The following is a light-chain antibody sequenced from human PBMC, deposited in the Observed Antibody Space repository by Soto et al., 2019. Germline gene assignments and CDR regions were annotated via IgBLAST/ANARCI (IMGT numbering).Light chain of an antibody. CDR3: SSYTGSVYI. Sequence: QSVLTQPASVSGSPGQSITISCTGTSSDVGGYKYVSWYQQHPGKVPKLMIYEVTNRPLGVSGRFSGSKSGNTASLTISGLQPEDEAEYYCSSYTGSVYIFGTGTKVTVL. CDR1: SSDVGGYKY. CDR2: EVT. V-gene: IGLV2-14*01. J-gene: IGLJ1*01.